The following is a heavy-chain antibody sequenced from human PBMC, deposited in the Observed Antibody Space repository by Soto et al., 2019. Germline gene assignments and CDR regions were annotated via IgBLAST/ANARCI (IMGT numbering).Heavy chain of an antibody. D-gene: IGHD2-8*02. CDR3: ARGMTPPGAPAWYYFDS. J-gene: IGHJ4*02. CDR1: GASIAGSSY. Sequence: QVQLQESGPGLMKPSETLSLTCSVSGASIAGSSYWSWIRQPAGKGLEWIGRFSLSGTTNYSPSLRSRVTMSADVSKNQFSLRLTSVTAADTALYDCARGMTPPGAPAWYYFDSWGQGTLVTVSS. V-gene: IGHV4-4*07. CDR2: FSLSGTT.